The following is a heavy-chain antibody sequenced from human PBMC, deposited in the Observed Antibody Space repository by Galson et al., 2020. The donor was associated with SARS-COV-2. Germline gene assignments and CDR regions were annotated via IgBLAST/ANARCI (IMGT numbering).Heavy chain of an antibody. D-gene: IGHD2-2*01. J-gene: IGHJ3*02. CDR3: ARAAPVPAARIIDAFDI. CDR1: GGSISSGGYY. V-gene: IGHV4-31*03. CDR2: IYYSGST. Sequence: SETLSLTCTVSGGSISSGGYYWSWIRQHPGKGLEWIGYIYYSGSTYYNPSLKSRVTISVDTSKNQFSLKLSSVTAADTAVYYCARAAPVPAARIIDAFDIWGQGTMVTVSS.